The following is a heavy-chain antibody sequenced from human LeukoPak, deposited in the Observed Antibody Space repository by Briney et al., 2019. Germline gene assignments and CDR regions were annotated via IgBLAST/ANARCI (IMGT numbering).Heavy chain of an antibody. CDR1: GFTFSSYS. CDR2: ISSSSSYI. Sequence: PGVSLRLSCAASGFTFSSYSMNWVRQAPGKGLEWVSSISSSSSYIYYADSVKGRFTISRDNAKNSLYLQMNSLRAEDTAVYYCARGRSHGFDYWGQGTLVTVCS. V-gene: IGHV3-21*01. CDR3: ARGRSHGFDY. J-gene: IGHJ4*02.